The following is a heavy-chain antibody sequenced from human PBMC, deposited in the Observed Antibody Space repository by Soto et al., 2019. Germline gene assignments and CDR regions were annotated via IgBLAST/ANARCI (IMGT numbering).Heavy chain of an antibody. Sequence: HPGGSLRLSCAASGFSFGSYALSWVRQAPGKGLEWVSTISGSDGKTFYADSVKGRFSISRDTSQNTLYLQMNSLRADDTAIYYCARWSYLDYWGQGTRVTVPQ. CDR2: ISGSDGKT. D-gene: IGHD3-3*01. CDR3: ARWSYLDY. CDR1: GFSFGSYA. J-gene: IGHJ4*02. V-gene: IGHV3-23*01.